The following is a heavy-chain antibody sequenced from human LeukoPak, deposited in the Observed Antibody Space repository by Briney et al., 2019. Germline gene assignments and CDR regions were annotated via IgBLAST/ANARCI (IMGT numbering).Heavy chain of an antibody. CDR1: GFSFSTYA. J-gene: IGHJ3*02. V-gene: IGHV3-23*01. D-gene: IGHD6-13*01. CDR2: ISGSGGTT. Sequence: PGGSLRLSCSASGFSFSTYAMTWVRQAPGKGLEWVSVISGSGGTTAYADSVKGRFSISRDNSKSMLSLQMNSLRAEDTALYYCAKNEGTAAAGAGDAFDIWGQGTMVTVSS. CDR3: AKNEGTAAAGAGDAFDI.